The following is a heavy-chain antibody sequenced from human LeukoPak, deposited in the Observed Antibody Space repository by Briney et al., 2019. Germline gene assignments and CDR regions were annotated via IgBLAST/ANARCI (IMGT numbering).Heavy chain of an antibody. Sequence: SETLSLTCTVSGGSISSYYWSWIRQPPGKRLEWIGYIYYSGSTNYNPSLKSRVTISVDTSKNQFSLKLSSVTAADTAVYYCARARYSSPWFQHWGQGTLVTVSS. CDR1: GGSISSYY. D-gene: IGHD6-13*01. J-gene: IGHJ1*01. CDR2: IYYSGST. V-gene: IGHV4-59*01. CDR3: ARARYSSPWFQH.